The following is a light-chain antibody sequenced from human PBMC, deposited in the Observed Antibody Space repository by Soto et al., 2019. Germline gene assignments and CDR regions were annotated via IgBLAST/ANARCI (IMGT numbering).Light chain of an antibody. Sequence: QSVLTQPASVSGSPGQSITISCTGTSSDIGGYNYVSWYQHHPGKAPSLMIYDVSSRPSGVSNRFSGSKSGNTASLTISGLQAEDEADYYCSSYTTSSTDVLFGGGTKLTVL. CDR3: SSYTTSSTDVL. J-gene: IGLJ2*01. V-gene: IGLV2-14*03. CDR1: SSDIGGYNY. CDR2: DVS.